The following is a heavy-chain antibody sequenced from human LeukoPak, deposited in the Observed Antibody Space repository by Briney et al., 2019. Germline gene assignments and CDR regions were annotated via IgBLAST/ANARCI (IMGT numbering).Heavy chain of an antibody. CDR2: IYPGASDT. J-gene: IGHJ4*02. Sequence: GESLKISCKGLGYSFPSYWIGWVRQMSGKGLEWIGIIYPGASDTKYSPSFQGQVTISADKSINTAYLQWSSLKASDTAIYYCVKNQEVYCSGGSCYPLSYDSWGQGTLVTVSS. V-gene: IGHV5-51*01. D-gene: IGHD2-15*01. CDR1: GYSFPSYW. CDR3: VKNQEVYCSGGSCYPLSYDS.